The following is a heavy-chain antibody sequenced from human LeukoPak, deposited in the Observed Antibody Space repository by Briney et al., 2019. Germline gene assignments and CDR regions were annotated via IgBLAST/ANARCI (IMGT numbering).Heavy chain of an antibody. CDR1: GGSIRSSYYY. V-gene: IGHV4-39*07. J-gene: IGHJ4*02. CDR3: AREVIDGYNFDY. CDR2: IYDSGGT. Sequence: SETLSLTCTVSGGSIRSSYYYWGWIRQPPGKGLEWIGSIYDSGGTYYNPSLKSRVTISVDTSKNQFSLKLSSVTAADTAVYYCAREVIDGYNFDYWGQGTLVTVSS. D-gene: IGHD5-24*01.